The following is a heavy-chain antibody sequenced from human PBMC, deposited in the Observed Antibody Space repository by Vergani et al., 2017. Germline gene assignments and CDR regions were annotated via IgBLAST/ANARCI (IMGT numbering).Heavy chain of an antibody. CDR2: VSYDGSNK. CDR1: GFTFSSYG. CDR3: AKDRGVGATFDY. V-gene: IGHV3-30*04. Sequence: QVQLVESGGGVVQPGRSLRLSCAASGFTFSSYGMHWVRQAPGKGLEWVAVVSYDGSNKYYGDSVKGRFTISRDNSKNTLYLQMNSLRGEDTAVYYCAKDRGVGATFDYWGQGTLVTVSS. D-gene: IGHD1-26*01. J-gene: IGHJ4*02.